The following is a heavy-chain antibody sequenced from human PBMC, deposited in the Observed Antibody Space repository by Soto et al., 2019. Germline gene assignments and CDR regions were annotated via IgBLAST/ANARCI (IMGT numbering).Heavy chain of an antibody. CDR2: INPNSGGT. J-gene: IGHJ4*02. CDR1: GYTFTGYY. V-gene: IGHV1-2*04. Sequence: QVQLVQSGAEVKKPGASVKVSCKASGYTFTGYYMHWVRQAPGQGLEWMGWINPNSGGTNYAQKFQGWVTMTRDTSISTAYMELSRLRSDDTAVYYCARGGPYWAVRGAPYPFHYWGQGTLVTVSS. CDR3: ARGGPYWAVRGAPYPFHY. D-gene: IGHD3-10*01.